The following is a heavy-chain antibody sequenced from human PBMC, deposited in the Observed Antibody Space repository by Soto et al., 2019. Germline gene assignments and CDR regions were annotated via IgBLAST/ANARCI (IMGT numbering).Heavy chain of an antibody. V-gene: IGHV3-48*02. CDR1: GFTLSSDS. J-gene: IGHJ6*02. CDR3: VRDIPRSPGWDV. Sequence: EVQLVESGGGLVQPGGSLRLSCEASGFTLSSDSMNWARQAPGQGLEWVSNISSSSSTIYYADSVKGRFTISKDNAKNSLYLQMNSLRDVHTAVYYCVRDIPRSPGWDVWGQGTTVTVSS. CDR2: ISSSSSTI.